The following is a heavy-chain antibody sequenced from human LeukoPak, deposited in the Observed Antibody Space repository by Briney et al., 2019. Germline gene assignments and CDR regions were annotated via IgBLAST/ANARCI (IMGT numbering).Heavy chain of an antibody. CDR3: ARDGYYGSGRPTNWFDP. V-gene: IGHV3-7*01. CDR1: GFTFSSYW. J-gene: IGHJ5*02. CDR2: IKQDGSEK. D-gene: IGHD3-10*01. Sequence: GGSLRLSCAASGFTFSSYWMSWVRQAPGKGLEWVANIKQDGSEKYYVDSVKGRFTISRDNAKNSLYLQMNSLRAEDTAVYYCARDGYYGSGRPTNWFDPWGQGTPVTVSS.